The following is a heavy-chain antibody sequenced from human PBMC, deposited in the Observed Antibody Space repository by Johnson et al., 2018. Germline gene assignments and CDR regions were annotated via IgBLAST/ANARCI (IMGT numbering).Heavy chain of an antibody. CDR2: IYPGDSDT. V-gene: IGHV5-51*03. Sequence: KQPGESLKISCKGSGYSFTSYWIGWVRQMPGKGLEWMGIIYPGDSDTRYSPSFPGQVTISADKSIRTAYLQWSSLKASDPPIYYWARPHAPGSGNAFDRWGQGTMVTVSS. CDR3: ARPHAPGSGNAFDR. D-gene: IGHD1-14*01. J-gene: IGHJ3*02. CDR1: GYSFTSYW.